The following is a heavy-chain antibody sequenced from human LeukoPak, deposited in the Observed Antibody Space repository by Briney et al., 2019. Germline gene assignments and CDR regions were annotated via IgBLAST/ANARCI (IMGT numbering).Heavy chain of an antibody. V-gene: IGHV1-69*13. CDR3: ARHLPRTRGPFDY. J-gene: IGHJ4*02. D-gene: IGHD3-10*01. CDR2: IIPIFGTA. Sequence: SVKVSCKASGYTFTSYGISWVRQAPGQGLEWMGGIIPIFGTANYAQKFQGRVTITADESTSTAYMELSSLRSEDTAVYYCARHLPRTRGPFDYWGQGTLVTVSS. CDR1: GYTFTSYG.